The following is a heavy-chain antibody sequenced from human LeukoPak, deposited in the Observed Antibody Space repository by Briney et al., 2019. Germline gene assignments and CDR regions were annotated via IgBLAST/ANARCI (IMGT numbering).Heavy chain of an antibody. CDR1: GLSITSYS. CDR2: ISSSSTTI. CDR3: ARLTVVTATRSLDY. D-gene: IGHD2-21*02. V-gene: IGHV3-48*02. Sequence: GGSLRLSCAASGLSITSYSMNWVRQAPGKGLEWVSHISSSSTTIDYADSVKGRFTISRDNAKNSLYLQMNSQRDEDTAVYYCARLTVVTATRSLDYWGQGTLVTVSS. J-gene: IGHJ4*02.